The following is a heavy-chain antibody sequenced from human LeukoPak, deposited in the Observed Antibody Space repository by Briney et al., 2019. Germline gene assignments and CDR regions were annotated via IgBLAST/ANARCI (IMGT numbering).Heavy chain of an antibody. J-gene: IGHJ4*02. D-gene: IGHD6-19*01. CDR1: GFTFSGYS. CDR2: ISSSSSYI. CDR3: ARVGSGWTLDY. V-gene: IGHV3-21*01. Sequence: GGSLRLSCAASGFTFSGYSMNWVRQAPGKGLEGVSSISSSSSYIYYADSVKGRFTISRDNAKNSLYLQMNSLRAEDTAVYYCARVGSGWTLDYWGQGTLVTVSS.